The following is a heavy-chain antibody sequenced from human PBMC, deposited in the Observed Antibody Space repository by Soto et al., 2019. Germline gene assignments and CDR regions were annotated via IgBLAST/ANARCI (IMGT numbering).Heavy chain of an antibody. D-gene: IGHD2-2*01. J-gene: IGHJ6*02. CDR1: GGTFSRYG. Sequence: QVQLVQSGAEVKKPGSSVKVSCKASGGTFSRYGITWVRQAPGHGLEWLGRIIPIFGIARNAQKLQVSVTITADKSTSTSSMALTSLRSADTSVYYSAREDRDRATELVPAAIHGMDVWGQGTTVTVSS. CDR2: IIPIFGIA. CDR3: AREDRDRATELVPAAIHGMDV. V-gene: IGHV1-69*04.